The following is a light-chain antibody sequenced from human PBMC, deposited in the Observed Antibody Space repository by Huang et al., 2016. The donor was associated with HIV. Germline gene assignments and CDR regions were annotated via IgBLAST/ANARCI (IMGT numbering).Light chain of an antibody. CDR1: QSVSSN. Sequence: EIVMTQSPATLSVSPGERATLSCRASQSVSSNLAWYQQKPGQAPRRLIDGASTRATGIPARFSGSGSGTEFTLSISSLQSEDFAVYYCHQYNNWPLTFGGGTKVEIK. CDR2: GAS. J-gene: IGKJ4*01. CDR3: HQYNNWPLT. V-gene: IGKV3-15*01.